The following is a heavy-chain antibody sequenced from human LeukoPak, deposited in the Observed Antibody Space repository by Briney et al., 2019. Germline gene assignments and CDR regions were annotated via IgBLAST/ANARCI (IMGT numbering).Heavy chain of an antibody. J-gene: IGHJ4*02. V-gene: IGHV3-43*02. CDR1: GFTFDGYA. CDR2: ISGDGGIT. Sequence: GGSLRLSCVASGFTFDGYAMHWVRQVPGKGLEWVSLISGDGGITDYVDSVKGRFTISRDNNKNSLYPQLDSLRTEDSALYFCAKDPDRTGWHRFHYWGQGTLVTVTS. CDR3: AKDPDRTGWHRFHY. D-gene: IGHD6-19*01.